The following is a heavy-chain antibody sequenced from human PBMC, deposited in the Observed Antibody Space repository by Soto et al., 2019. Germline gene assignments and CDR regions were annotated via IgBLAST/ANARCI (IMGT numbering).Heavy chain of an antibody. CDR2: IIPILGIA. CDR3: ARSKSPYYYDSSGYT. CDR1: GGTFSSYT. Sequence: QVQLVQSGAEVKKPGSSVKVSCKASGGTFSSYTISWVRQAPGQGLEWMGRIIPILGIANYAQKFQGRVTITADKSTSTAYMELSSLRSEVTAVYYSARSKSPYYYDSSGYTWGQGTLVTVSS. V-gene: IGHV1-69*02. J-gene: IGHJ4*02. D-gene: IGHD3-22*01.